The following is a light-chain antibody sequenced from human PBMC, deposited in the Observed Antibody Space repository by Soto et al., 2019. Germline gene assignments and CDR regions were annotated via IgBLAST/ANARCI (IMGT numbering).Light chain of an antibody. CDR3: QQYNNS. J-gene: IGKJ1*01. CDR1: QSISTW. Sequence: DIQMTQSPSTLPASVGDRVTITCRASQSISTWLAWYQQKPGKAPKLLIYKASNLESGVPSRFSGSGSGTEFTLTISSLQPDDFATYYCQQYNNSFGQGTKVEIK. CDR2: KAS. V-gene: IGKV1-5*03.